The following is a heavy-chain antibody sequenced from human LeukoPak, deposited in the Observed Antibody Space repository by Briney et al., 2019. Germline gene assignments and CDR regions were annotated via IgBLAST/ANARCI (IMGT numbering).Heavy chain of an antibody. D-gene: IGHD1-7*01. V-gene: IGHV3-11*01. CDR2: IGSSGSTI. CDR1: GFTFSDYH. CDR3: ARYATGTTVLGYYYYYMDV. Sequence: GALRLSCAASGFTFSDYHMTWIRQASGKGLEWVSYIGSSGSTIYYADSVKGRFTISRDNAKNSLYLQMNSLRAEDTAVYYCARYATGTTVLGYYYYYMDVWGKGTTVTVSS. J-gene: IGHJ6*03.